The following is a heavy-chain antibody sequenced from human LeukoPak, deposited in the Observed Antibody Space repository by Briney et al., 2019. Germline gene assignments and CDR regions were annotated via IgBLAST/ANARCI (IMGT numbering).Heavy chain of an antibody. V-gene: IGHV4-38-2*02. D-gene: IGHD6-19*01. CDR2: IYHSGST. J-gene: IGHJ4*02. CDR1: GYSISSGYY. CDR3: ARDFAYSSGWYYFDY. Sequence: SETLSLTCTVSGYSISSGYYWGWIRQPPGKGLEWIGSIYHSGSTYYNPSLKSRVTISVDTSKNQFSLQLNSVTPEDTAVYYCARDFAYSSGWYYFDYWGQGTLVTVSS.